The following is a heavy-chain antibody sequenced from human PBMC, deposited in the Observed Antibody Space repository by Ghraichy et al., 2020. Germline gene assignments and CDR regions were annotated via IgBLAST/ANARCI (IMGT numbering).Heavy chain of an antibody. V-gene: IGHV4-59*01. CDR1: GGSISSYY. CDR3: ARDYGADALDI. CDR2: IYYSGST. Sequence: SETLSLTCTVSGGSISSYYWSWIRQPPGKVLEWIGYIYYSGSTNYNPSLKSRVTISVDTSKNHFSLKLSSVTAADTAVYYCARDYGADALDIWGPGTMVTVSS. D-gene: IGHD3-10*01. J-gene: IGHJ3*02.